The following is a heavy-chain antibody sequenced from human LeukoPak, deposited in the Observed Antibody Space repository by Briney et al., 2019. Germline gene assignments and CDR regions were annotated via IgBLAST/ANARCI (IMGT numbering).Heavy chain of an antibody. CDR3: TSWGDTTAEYFQR. CDR1: GFTFSNYW. J-gene: IGHJ1*01. Sequence: GGSLRLSCAASGFTFSNYWMGWVRQAPGKRLEWVAHINPDGRDTYYVDSVKGRFTISRDNAQNSMYLQMNGLRVEDTAVYYCTSWGDTTAEYFQRWGQGTLVTVSS. V-gene: IGHV3-7*01. CDR2: INPDGRDT. D-gene: IGHD2-21*02.